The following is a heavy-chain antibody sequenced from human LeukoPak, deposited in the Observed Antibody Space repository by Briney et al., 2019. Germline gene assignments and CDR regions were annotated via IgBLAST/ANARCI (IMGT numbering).Heavy chain of an antibody. CDR1: GGSISSSSYY. CDR3: ARDRSAFGAYCGGDCYPVHY. D-gene: IGHD2-21*02. CDR2: IYYSGST. V-gene: IGHV4-39*07. J-gene: IGHJ4*02. Sequence: SETLSLTCTVSGGSISSSSYYWGWIRQPPGKGLEWIGSIYYSGSTYYNPSLKSRVTISVDTSKNQFSLKLSSVTAADTAVYYCARDRSAFGAYCGGDCYPVHYWGQGTLVTVSS.